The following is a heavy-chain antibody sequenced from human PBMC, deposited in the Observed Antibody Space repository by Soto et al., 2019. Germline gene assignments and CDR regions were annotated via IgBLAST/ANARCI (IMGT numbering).Heavy chain of an antibody. CDR1: GYTFTSYG. CDR3: ASLTYDFWSGSPSGMDV. CDR2: ISAYNGNT. D-gene: IGHD3-3*01. J-gene: IGHJ6*02. V-gene: IGHV1-18*01. Sequence: ASVKVSCKASGYTFTSYGISWVRQAPGQGLEWMGWISAYNGNTNYAQKLQGRVTMTTDTSTSTAYMELRSLRSDDTAVYYCASLTYDFWSGSPSGMDVWGQGXTVTVYS.